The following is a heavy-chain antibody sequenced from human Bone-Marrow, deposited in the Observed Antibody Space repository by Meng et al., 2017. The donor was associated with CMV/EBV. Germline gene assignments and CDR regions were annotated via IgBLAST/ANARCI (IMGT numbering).Heavy chain of an antibody. V-gene: IGHV3-23*03. CDR2: IYSGGSST. D-gene: IGHD1-26*01. CDR3: AKITRPRGIYYYYGMDV. J-gene: IGHJ6*02. Sequence: GESLKISCAASGFTFSSYEMNWVRQAPGKGLEWVSVIYSGGSSTYYADSVKGRFTISRDNSKNTLYLQMNSLRAEDTAVYYCAKITRPRGIYYYYGMDVWGQGTTVTVSS. CDR1: GFTFSSYE.